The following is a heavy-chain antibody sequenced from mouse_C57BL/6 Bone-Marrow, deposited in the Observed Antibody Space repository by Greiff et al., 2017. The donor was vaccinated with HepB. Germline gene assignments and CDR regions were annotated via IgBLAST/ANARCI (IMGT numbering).Heavy chain of an antibody. V-gene: IGHV1-64*01. Sequence: VQLQQSEAELVKPGASVKLSCKASGYTFTSYWMHWVKQRPGQGLEWIGMIHPNSGSTNYNEKFKSKATLTVDKSSSTAYMQLSSLTSEDSAVYYCARTVVALYYFDYWGQGTTLTVSS. CDR2: IHPNSGST. D-gene: IGHD1-1*01. CDR1: GYTFTSYW. CDR3: ARTVVALYYFDY. J-gene: IGHJ2*01.